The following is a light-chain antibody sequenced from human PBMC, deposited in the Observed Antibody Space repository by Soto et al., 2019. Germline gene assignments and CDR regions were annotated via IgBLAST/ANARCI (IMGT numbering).Light chain of an antibody. CDR3: QSYDSSLSGYV. Sequence: QSVLTQPPSASGTPGQRVNISCSGSSSNIGSNYVYWYQQLPGTAPKLLIYANTNRPSGVPDRFSGSKSGTSASLAITGLQAEDEADYYCQSYDSSLSGYVFGTGTQLTVL. V-gene: IGLV1-40*01. J-gene: IGLJ7*01. CDR2: ANT. CDR1: SSNIGSNY.